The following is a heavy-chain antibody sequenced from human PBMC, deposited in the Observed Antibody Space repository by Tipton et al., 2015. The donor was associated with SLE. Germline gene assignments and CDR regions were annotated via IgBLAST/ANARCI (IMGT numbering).Heavy chain of an antibody. CDR1: ELTFSSYW. J-gene: IGHJ4*02. Sequence: SLRLSCEASELTFSSYWMQWVRQVPGKGLECVSRIKGDGIQAIYVDSVKGRFTVSRDNSKNTVYLQMNNLRAEDTAVYFCATGKGYYFEYWGPGTLVTVSS. V-gene: IGHV3-74*01. CDR2: IKGDGIQA. CDR3: ATGKGYYFEY.